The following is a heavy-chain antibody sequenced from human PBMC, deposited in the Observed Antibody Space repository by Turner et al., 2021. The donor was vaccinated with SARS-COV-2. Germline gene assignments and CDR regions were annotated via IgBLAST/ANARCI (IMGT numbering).Heavy chain of an antibody. CDR1: GASISSDDYF. V-gene: IGHV4-31*03. Sequence: QVQLQESGPGLAKPAQTLSLTCTVSGASISSDDYFWSWRRQHPGKGLEWIGYIYYSESTYYNPALKSRVTISVDTSKNQFSLKLSSVAAADAAVYYCARTKGYCSSTSCYLDYWGQGTLVTVSS. J-gene: IGHJ4*02. D-gene: IGHD2-2*01. CDR2: IYYSEST. CDR3: ARTKGYCSSTSCYLDY.